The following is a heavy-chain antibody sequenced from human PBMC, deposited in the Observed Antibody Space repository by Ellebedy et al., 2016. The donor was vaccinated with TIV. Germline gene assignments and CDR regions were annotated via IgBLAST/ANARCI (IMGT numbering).Heavy chain of an antibody. Sequence: GESLKISCVASGFSFSSYNMNWVRQAPGKGLEWVSSLSSSIIYYADSVKGRFTVARDNTKNSLNLQMNSLRGDDTAVYYCGRAREPGYFAYYYYGMDVWGQGTTVTVSS. V-gene: IGHV3-21*04. J-gene: IGHJ6*02. CDR3: GRAREPGYFAYYYYGMDV. CDR1: GFSFSSYN. CDR2: LSSSII. D-gene: IGHD3-9*01.